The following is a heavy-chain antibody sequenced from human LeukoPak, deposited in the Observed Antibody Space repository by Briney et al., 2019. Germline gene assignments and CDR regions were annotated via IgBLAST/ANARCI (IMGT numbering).Heavy chain of an antibody. CDR3: ARDRIAAADHDLDY. J-gene: IGHJ4*02. CDR2: IIPIFGTA. V-gene: IGHV1-69*05. D-gene: IGHD6-13*01. Sequence: SVKVSCTASGGTLSSYAISWVRQSPGHGLEGMGRIIPIFGTANYAQRLQGRVTITTDESTSTANMELSSLRSEDTAVYYCARDRIAAADHDLDYWGQGTLVTVSS. CDR1: GGTLSSYA.